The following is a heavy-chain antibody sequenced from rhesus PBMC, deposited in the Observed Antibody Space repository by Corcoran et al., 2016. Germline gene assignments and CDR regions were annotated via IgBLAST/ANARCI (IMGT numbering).Heavy chain of an antibody. CDR1: GFTFSNYY. Sequence: EVQLVESGGGLVQPGGSLRRSCAASGFTFSNYYMNWGRQAQGKVQEWVGLIKNKSNNYQTEYCAAVKGRFTISRDDSKNTLYLQVSSLKTEDTGMYYCTTSYNSGWSAFDYWGQGVLVTVSS. D-gene: IGHD6S26*01. CDR2: IKNKSNNYQT. V-gene: IGHV3-13*01. CDR3: TTSYNSGWSAFDY. J-gene: IGHJ4*01.